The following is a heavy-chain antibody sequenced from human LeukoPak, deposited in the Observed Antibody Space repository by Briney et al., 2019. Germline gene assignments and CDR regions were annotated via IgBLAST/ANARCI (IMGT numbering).Heavy chain of an antibody. V-gene: IGHV3-23*01. CDR3: VRDRNYFEALQRSY. CDR2: ITGAGSTT. Sequence: GGSLRLSCAASGFTLSSFAMTWARQAPGRGLEWVSSITGAGSTTYYPESVKGRFTISRDNSKNTLYLQMNSLRVEDTAVYFCVRDRNYFEALQRSYWGQGTLVTVSS. J-gene: IGHJ4*02. CDR1: GFTLSSFA. D-gene: IGHD1-7*01.